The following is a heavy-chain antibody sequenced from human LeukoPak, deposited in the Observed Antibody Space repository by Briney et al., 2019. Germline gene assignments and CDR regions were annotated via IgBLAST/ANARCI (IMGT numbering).Heavy chain of an antibody. D-gene: IGHD5-24*01. Sequence: PSETLSLTCTVSGASISRTNFHWGWIRQAPGKGLEWIGSIYHTGSTFYNPSLKSRLTISVDTSKNQFSLKLSSVTAADTAVYYCARGYVSDGYTIDYWGQGTLVTVSS. CDR1: GASISRTNFH. V-gene: IGHV4-39*07. CDR2: IYHTGST. J-gene: IGHJ4*02. CDR3: ARGYVSDGYTIDY.